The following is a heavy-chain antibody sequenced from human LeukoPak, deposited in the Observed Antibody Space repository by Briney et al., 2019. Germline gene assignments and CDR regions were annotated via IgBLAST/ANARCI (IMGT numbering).Heavy chain of an antibody. CDR2: ISESGAGT. V-gene: IGHV3-23*01. CDR1: GFTFSDYA. CDR3: AKDRRGNWNYVGAFDI. D-gene: IGHD1-7*01. Sequence: GSLKLSFSASGFTFSDYAMSWVRQAPGKGLEWVSAISESGAGTYYADSVKGRFTISRDNSKNTLFLQMNSLRAEDTAVYYCAKDRRGNWNYVGAFDIWGQGTMVTVSS. J-gene: IGHJ3*02.